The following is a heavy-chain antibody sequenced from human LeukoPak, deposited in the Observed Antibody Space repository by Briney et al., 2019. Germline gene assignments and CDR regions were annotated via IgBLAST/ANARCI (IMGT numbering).Heavy chain of an antibody. D-gene: IGHD3-22*01. J-gene: IGHJ4*02. CDR2: IYYSGST. Sequence: PSETLSLTCTVSGGSISSHYWSWIRQPPGKGLEWIGSIYYSGSTNYNPSLKSRVTISMDTSKSQFSLKLSSVTAADTAVYYCARLTPHSDTNGYLHRGFDYWGQGTLVTVSS. V-gene: IGHV4-59*08. CDR1: GGSISSHY. CDR3: ARLTPHSDTNGYLHRGFDY.